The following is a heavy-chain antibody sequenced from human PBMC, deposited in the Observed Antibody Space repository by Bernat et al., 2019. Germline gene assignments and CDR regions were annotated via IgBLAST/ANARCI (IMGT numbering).Heavy chain of an antibody. CDR1: GFTFSSYG. V-gene: IGHV3-30*03. Sequence: QVQLVESGGGVVQPGRSLRLSCAASGFTFSSYGMHWVRQAPGKGLEWVAVISYDGSNKYYADSVKGRFTISRDNSKNTLYLQMNSLRAEDTAVYYCATLTTVTTVYYYYGMYVWGQGTTVTVSS. CDR2: ISYDGSNK. D-gene: IGHD4-17*01. CDR3: ATLTTVTTVYYYYGMYV. J-gene: IGHJ6*02.